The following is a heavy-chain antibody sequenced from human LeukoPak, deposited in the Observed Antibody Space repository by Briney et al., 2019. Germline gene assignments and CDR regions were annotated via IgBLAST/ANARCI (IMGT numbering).Heavy chain of an antibody. CDR1: GDTFTSYY. J-gene: IGHJ3*02. CDR3: ATPLGAFPTANAFDI. Sequence: GASVKVSCKASGDTFTSYYMHWVRQAPGQGREWMGGFDPEDGETIYAQKFQGRVTMTEDTSTDTAYMELSSLRSEDTAVYYCATPLGAFPTANAFDIWGQGAMVTVSS. V-gene: IGHV1-24*01. CDR2: FDPEDGET. D-gene: IGHD1-26*01.